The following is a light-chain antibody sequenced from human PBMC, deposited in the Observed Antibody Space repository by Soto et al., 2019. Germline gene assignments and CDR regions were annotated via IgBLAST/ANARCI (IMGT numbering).Light chain of an antibody. CDR3: AAWDDSLNGYV. V-gene: IGLV1-44*01. CDR1: SSNIGTNA. Sequence: QCVLTQPPSASGTPGRRVTISCSGGSSNIGTNAVNWYQQLPGTAPKLLIYNNNQRPSGVPDRISGSKSGTSASLAISGLQSEDEADYYCAAWDDSLNGYVFGTGTKVTVL. J-gene: IGLJ1*01. CDR2: NNN.